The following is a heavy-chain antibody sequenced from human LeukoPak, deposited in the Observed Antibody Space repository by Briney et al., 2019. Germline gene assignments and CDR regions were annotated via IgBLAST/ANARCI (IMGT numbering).Heavy chain of an antibody. D-gene: IGHD6-19*01. CDR2: ISGSGGST. V-gene: IGHV3-23*01. CDR1: GFTFSSYA. CDR3: AKDFLFSEQWLVPVGDY. Sequence: LTGGSLRLSCAASGFTFSSYAMSWVRQAPGKGLEWVSAISGSGGSTYYADSVKGRFTISRDNSKNTLYLQMNSLRAEDTAVYYCAKDFLFSEQWLVPVGDYWGQGTLVTVSS. J-gene: IGHJ4*02.